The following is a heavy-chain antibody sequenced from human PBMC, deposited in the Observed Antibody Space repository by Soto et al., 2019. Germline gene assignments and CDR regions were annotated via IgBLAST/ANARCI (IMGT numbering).Heavy chain of an antibody. D-gene: IGHD3-10*01. CDR3: ALDVGSSGSSRRFDT. J-gene: IGHJ5*02. Sequence: GGSLRLSCVASGFTLSNYGMHWVRQAPGKGLEWIALIWYEGTTKYSTDSMKGRFSISRDQSKSTLYLQVNSLRAEDTATYYCALDVGSSGSSRRFDTWGQGTLVTVS. CDR1: GFTLSNYG. CDR2: IWYEGTTK. V-gene: IGHV3-33*01.